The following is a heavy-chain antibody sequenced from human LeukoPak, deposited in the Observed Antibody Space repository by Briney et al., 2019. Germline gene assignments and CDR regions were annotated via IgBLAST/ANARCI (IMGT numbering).Heavy chain of an antibody. J-gene: IGHJ2*01. CDR1: RFTFSDYA. CDR2: ISSSAGST. V-gene: IGHV3-23*01. CDR3: AKGSQRLARVWYFDL. Sequence: GGSLRLSCAASRFTFSDYAMSWVRQAPGKGLEWVSAISSSAGSTNYADSVKGRFTISRDNSKNTLYLQMSSLRAEDTALYYCAKGSQRLARVWYFDLWGRGTLVTVSS. D-gene: IGHD6-25*01.